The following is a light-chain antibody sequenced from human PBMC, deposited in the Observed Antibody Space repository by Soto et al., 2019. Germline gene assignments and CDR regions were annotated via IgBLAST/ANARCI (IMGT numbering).Light chain of an antibody. V-gene: IGKV3-15*01. Sequence: ETVMTQSAAALSVSPGERVSLSCRASQSISTNLAWYQQRPGQAPRLLIHGASTRATGVPDRFSGSGSGTEFTLTISSLQSEDFGIYYCQQYNDWPRTFGPGTNLEIK. CDR2: GAS. CDR3: QQYNDWPRT. CDR1: QSISTN. J-gene: IGKJ2*01.